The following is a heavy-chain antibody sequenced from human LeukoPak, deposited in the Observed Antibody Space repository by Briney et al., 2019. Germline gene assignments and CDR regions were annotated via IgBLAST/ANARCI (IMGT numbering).Heavy chain of an antibody. J-gene: IGHJ4*02. CDR3: AKGAVGRYCSGGSCYRYFDY. D-gene: IGHD2-15*01. CDR2: ISGSGGST. Sequence: GSLRLSCAASGFTFSSYAMSWVRQAPGKGLEWVSAISGSGGSTYYADSVKGRFTISRDNSKNTLYLQMNSLRAEDTAVYYCAKGAVGRYCSGGSCYRYFDYWGQGTLVTVSS. V-gene: IGHV3-23*01. CDR1: GFTFSSYA.